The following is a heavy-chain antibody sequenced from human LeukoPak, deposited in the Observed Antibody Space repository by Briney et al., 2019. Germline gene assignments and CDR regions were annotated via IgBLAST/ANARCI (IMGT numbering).Heavy chain of an antibody. CDR1: GFTFDDYG. J-gene: IGHJ6*04. Sequence: GGSLRLSCAASGFTFDDYGMSWVRHAPGKGLEWVSGINWNGGSTSYADSVKGRFTISRDNAKNSLYLQMNSLRAEDTALYYCARDDLLQLLDVWGKGTTVTVSS. CDR2: INWNGGST. D-gene: IGHD5-18*01. CDR3: ARDDLLQLLDV. V-gene: IGHV3-20*04.